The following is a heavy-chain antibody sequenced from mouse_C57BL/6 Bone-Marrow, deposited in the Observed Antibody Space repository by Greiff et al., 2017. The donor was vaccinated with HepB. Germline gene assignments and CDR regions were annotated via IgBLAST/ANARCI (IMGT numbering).Heavy chain of an antibody. D-gene: IGHD1-1*01. CDR3: ARSYYGRGFAY. CDR2: IYPRSGNT. V-gene: IGHV1-81*01. Sequence: QVQLKQSGAELARPGASVKLSCKASGYTFTSYGISWVKQRTGQGLEWIGEIYPRSGNTYYNEKFKGKATLTADKSSSTAYMELRSLTSEDSAVYFCARSYYGRGFAYWGQGTLVTVSA. J-gene: IGHJ3*01. CDR1: GYTFTSYG.